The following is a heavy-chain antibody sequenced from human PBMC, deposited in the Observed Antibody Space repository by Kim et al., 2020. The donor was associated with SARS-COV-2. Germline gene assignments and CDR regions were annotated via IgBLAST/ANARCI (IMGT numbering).Heavy chain of an antibody. CDR3: AATMYYYDSSGYYEDY. CDR2: IVVGSGNT. D-gene: IGHD3-22*01. J-gene: IGHJ4*02. Sequence: SVKVSCKASGFTFTSSAVQWVRQARGQRLEWIGWIVVGSGNTNYAQKFQERVTITRDMSTSTAYMELSSLRSEDTAVYYCAATMYYYDSSGYYEDYWGQGTLVTVSS. CDR1: GFTFTSSA. V-gene: IGHV1-58*01.